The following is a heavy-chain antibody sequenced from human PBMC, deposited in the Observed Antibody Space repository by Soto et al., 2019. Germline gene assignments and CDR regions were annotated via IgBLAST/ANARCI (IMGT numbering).Heavy chain of an antibody. J-gene: IGHJ4*02. D-gene: IGHD1-1*01. V-gene: IGHV1-18*01. CDR1: GYDFTTYG. CDR3: ARGRYGDY. Sequence: QVHLVQSGAEVKKPGASEKVSCKGSGYDFTTYGITWVRQAPGQGLEWMAWISAHNGNTDYAQKLQGRVTVTRDTSTSTAYMEVRSLRSDDTAMYYCARGRYGDYWGQGALVTVSS. CDR2: ISAHNGNT.